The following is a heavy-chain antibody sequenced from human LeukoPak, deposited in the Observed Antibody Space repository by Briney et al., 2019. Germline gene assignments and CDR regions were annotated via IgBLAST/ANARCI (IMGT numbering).Heavy chain of an antibody. CDR2: IYYSGST. CDR1: GGSISSSSYY. V-gene: IGHV4-39*01. Sequence: PSETLSLTCTVSGGSISSSSYYWGWIRQPPGKGLGWIGSIYYSGSTYYNPSLKSRVTISVDTSKNQFSLKLSSVTAADTAVYYCARLLTIVVPAAMFRGPVNWFNPWGQGTLVTVSS. J-gene: IGHJ5*02. D-gene: IGHD2-2*01. CDR3: ARLLTIVVPAAMFRGPVNWFNP.